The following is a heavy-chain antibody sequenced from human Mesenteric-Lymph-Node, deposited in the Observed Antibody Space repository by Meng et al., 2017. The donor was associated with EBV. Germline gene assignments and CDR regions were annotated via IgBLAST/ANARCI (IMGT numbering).Heavy chain of an antibody. D-gene: IGHD6-19*01. J-gene: IGHJ4*02. V-gene: IGHV4-34*01. CDR3: AKTGSSGWSDLDY. CDR1: GGSFGGYY. CDR2: INHSGST. Sequence: QVELNQLGAGLLQTSENLSPPGGCAGGSFGGYYWTCIRQPPGKGREWIGEINHSGSTNYNTSLKSRVTISLDTSKNQISLKLTSVTAADTAVYYCAKTGSSGWSDLDYWGRGILVTVSS.